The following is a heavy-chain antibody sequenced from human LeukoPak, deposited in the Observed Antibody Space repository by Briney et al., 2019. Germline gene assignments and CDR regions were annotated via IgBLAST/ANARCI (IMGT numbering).Heavy chain of an antibody. CDR1: GFTFSSYA. V-gene: IGHV3-23*01. D-gene: IGHD5-18*01. J-gene: IGHJ4*02. CDR2: ISGTGGTT. CDR3: AREVYSYGYGVFDY. Sequence: GGSLRLSCAASGFTFSSYAMSWVRQAPGKGLEWVSAISGTGGTTYYADSVKGRFTISRDNSKNTLYLQMNSLRAEDTAVYYCAREVYSYGYGVFDYWGQGTLVTVSS.